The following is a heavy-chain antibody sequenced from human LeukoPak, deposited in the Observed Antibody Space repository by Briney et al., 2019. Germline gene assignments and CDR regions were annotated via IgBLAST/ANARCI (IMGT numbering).Heavy chain of an antibody. D-gene: IGHD6-13*01. CDR3: AKDPGYSSSWYGFYFDY. Sequence: PGGSLRLSCAASGFTFSNYALSWVRQAPGKGLQWVSAISGRGGSTYYADSVKGRFTISRDNSKNTLCLQMNGLRAEDTAVYYCAKDPGYSSSWYGFYFDYWGQGTLVTVSS. V-gene: IGHV3-23*01. CDR2: ISGRGGST. J-gene: IGHJ4*02. CDR1: GFTFSNYA.